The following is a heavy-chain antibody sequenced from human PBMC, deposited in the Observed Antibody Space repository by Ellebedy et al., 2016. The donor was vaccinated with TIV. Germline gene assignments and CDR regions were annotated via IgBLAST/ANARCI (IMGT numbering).Heavy chain of an antibody. D-gene: IGHD4-17*01. CDR2: IWYDGSNK. CDR1: GFTFSSYG. Sequence: PGGSLRLSCAASGFTFSSYGMHWVRQAPGKGLGWVAVIWYDGSNKYYADSVKGRFTISRDNSKNTLYLQMNSLRAEDTAVYYCARKRTTVTFLDHWGQGTLVTVSS. V-gene: IGHV3-33*01. CDR3: ARKRTTVTFLDH. J-gene: IGHJ4*02.